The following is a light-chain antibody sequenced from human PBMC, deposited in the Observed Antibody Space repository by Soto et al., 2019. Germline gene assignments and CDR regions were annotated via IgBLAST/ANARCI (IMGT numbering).Light chain of an antibody. CDR3: HQYGSSHT. Sequence: EIVLTQSPGTLSLSPGERATLSCRSSQSVSSSYLAWYQQKPGQAPRLLIYGASIRATGIPDRFSGYGSGTDFTLTISRLEPEDFAVYYCHQYGSSHTFGQGTKLEIK. J-gene: IGKJ2*01. CDR1: QSVSSSY. V-gene: IGKV3-20*01. CDR2: GAS.